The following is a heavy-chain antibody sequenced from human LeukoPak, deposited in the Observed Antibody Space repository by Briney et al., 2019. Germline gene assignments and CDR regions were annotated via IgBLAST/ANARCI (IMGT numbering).Heavy chain of an antibody. Sequence: GGSLRLSCAASGFTFSSYSMNWVRQAPGKGLEWVSYISSSSSTIYYADSVKGRFTISRDNAKNSLYLQMNSLRAEDTAVYYCARGSTVVTPGSNYFDYWGQGTLVTVSS. V-gene: IGHV3-48*04. CDR2: ISSSSSTI. D-gene: IGHD4-23*01. CDR1: GFTFSSYS. CDR3: ARGSTVVTPGSNYFDY. J-gene: IGHJ4*02.